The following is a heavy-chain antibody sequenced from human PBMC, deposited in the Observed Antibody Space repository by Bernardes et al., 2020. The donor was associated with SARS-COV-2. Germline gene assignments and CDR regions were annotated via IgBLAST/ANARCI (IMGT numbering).Heavy chain of an antibody. CDR2: ISTYNGNT. CDR1: GYTFTSYG. Sequence: ASVKVSCKASGYTFTSYGISWVRQAPGQGLEWMGWISTYNGNTNYAQNLQGRVTMTTDTSTSTAYMELRSLRSDDTAVYYCARDPWDYDFWSGYLGGVERSYYFDYWGQGTLVTVSS. J-gene: IGHJ4*02. V-gene: IGHV1-18*04. D-gene: IGHD3-3*01. CDR3: ARDPWDYDFWSGYLGGVERSYYFDY.